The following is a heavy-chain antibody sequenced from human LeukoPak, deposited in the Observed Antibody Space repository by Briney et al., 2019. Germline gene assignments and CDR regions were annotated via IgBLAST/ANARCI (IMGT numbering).Heavy chain of an antibody. CDR2: IYSGGST. Sequence: PGGSLSLSCAASGFTVSSNYMGWVRQAPGKGLEWVSVIYSGGSTYYAGSVKGRFTISRDNSKNTLYLQMNSLRAEDTAVYYCARGFSSGYFPYYFDYWGQGTLVTVSS. CDR3: ARGFSSGYFPYYFDY. CDR1: GFTVSSNY. J-gene: IGHJ4*02. D-gene: IGHD3-22*01. V-gene: IGHV3-53*01.